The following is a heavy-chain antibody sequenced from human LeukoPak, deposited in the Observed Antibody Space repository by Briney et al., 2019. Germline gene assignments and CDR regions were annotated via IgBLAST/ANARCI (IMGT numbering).Heavy chain of an antibody. V-gene: IGHV1-2*06. J-gene: IGHJ4*02. D-gene: IGHD3-22*01. CDR2: INPNSGGT. CDR3: ARGYYYDSSGYTFDD. Sequence: ASVKVSCKASGYTFTGYYMHWVRQAPGQGLEWMGRINPNSGGTNYAQKFQGRVTMTRDTSISTAYMELSRLRSDDTAVYYCARGYYYDSSGYTFDDGGQVTLVTVSS. CDR1: GYTFTGYY.